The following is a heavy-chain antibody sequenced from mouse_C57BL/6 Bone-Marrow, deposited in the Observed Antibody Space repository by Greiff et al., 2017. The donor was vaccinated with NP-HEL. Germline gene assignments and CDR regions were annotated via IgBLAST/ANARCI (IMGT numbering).Heavy chain of an antibody. V-gene: IGHV1-61*01. Sequence: VQLQQSGAELVRPGSSVKLSCKASGYTFTSYWMDWVKQRPGQGLEWIGNIYPSDSETHYNQKFKDKATLTVDKSSSTAYMQLSSLTSEDSAVYYCAREGGTYYFDYWGQGTTLTVSS. CDR2: IYPSDSET. CDR3: AREGGTYYFDY. D-gene: IGHD4-1*01. CDR1: GYTFTSYW. J-gene: IGHJ2*01.